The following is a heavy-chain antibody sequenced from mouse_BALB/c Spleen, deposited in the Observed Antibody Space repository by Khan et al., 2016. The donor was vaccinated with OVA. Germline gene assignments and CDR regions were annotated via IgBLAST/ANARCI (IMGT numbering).Heavy chain of an antibody. CDR1: GYTFTDYY. CDR2: ISPGSDKT. CDR3: AREWAAWFPY. J-gene: IGHJ3*01. V-gene: IGHV1-77*01. Sequence: VQLQQSGAELARPGASVKLSCKASGYTFTDYYINWMRQRTGQGLEWIGEISPGSDKTYYNEKFKGKATLTVDKSSSTAYMQLSSQTSQDSAVYFCAREWAAWFPYWGQGTLVTVSA.